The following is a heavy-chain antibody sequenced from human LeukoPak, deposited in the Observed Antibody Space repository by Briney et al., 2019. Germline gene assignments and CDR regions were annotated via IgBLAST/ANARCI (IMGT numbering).Heavy chain of an antibody. CDR2: VSTGSRDI. V-gene: IGHV3-21*01. CDR1: GFTFSSYS. D-gene: IGHD2-15*01. Sequence: GGSLRLSCAASGFTFSSYSMNWVRQAPGKGLEWVSSVSTGSRDIYYADSVKGRFTISRDSAKNSLYLLMNSLRAEDTAVYYCAREGGYCYGDSCRYFDYWGQGTLVTVSS. J-gene: IGHJ4*02. CDR3: AREGGYCYGDSCRYFDY.